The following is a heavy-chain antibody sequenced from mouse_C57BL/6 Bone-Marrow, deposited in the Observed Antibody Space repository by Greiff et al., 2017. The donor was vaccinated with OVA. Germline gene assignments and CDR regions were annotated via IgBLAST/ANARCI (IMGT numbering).Heavy chain of an antibody. D-gene: IGHD1-1*01. CDR3: TSVLPPVVAIDY. Sequence: EVKLVESGAELVRPGASVKLSCTASGFNIKDAYMHWVKQRPEQGLEWIGWLDPENGVTEYASKFQGKATITADTSSNTAYLHLSSLTSEDTAVYFCTSVLPPVVAIDYWGQGTTLTVSS. J-gene: IGHJ2*01. V-gene: IGHV14-4*01. CDR2: LDPENGVT. CDR1: GFNIKDAY.